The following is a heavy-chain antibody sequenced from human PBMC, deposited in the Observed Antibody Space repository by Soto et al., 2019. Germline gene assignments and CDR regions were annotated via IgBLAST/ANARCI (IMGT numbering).Heavy chain of an antibody. CDR2: TYYKSKWFN. CDR1: GDSVSSNSAG. J-gene: IGHJ6*03. D-gene: IGHD5-12*01. Sequence: QVQLQLSGPGLMKPSQTLSLTCAISGDSVSSNSAGWNWVRQTPSRGLEWLGRTYYKSKWFNNYAVSVKSRITINPDTSQNQFSLPLDSVTPEDTAVYYCARGSWDDVSGHYYMDVWGKGNTVTVSS. V-gene: IGHV6-1*01. CDR3: ARGSWDDVSGHYYMDV.